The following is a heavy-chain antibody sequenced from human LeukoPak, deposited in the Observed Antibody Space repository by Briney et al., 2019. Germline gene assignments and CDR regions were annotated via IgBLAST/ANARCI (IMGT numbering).Heavy chain of an antibody. Sequence: PGGSLRLSCAASGFTFSSYAMSWVRQAPGKGLEWVSAISGSGGSPYYADSVKGRFTISRDNSKNTLYLQMNSLRAEDTAVYYCAKDWLPIRYCSSTSCPGGAFDIWGQGTMVTVSS. CDR3: AKDWLPIRYCSSTSCPGGAFDI. CDR1: GFTFSSYA. J-gene: IGHJ3*02. V-gene: IGHV3-23*01. D-gene: IGHD2-2*01. CDR2: ISGSGGSP.